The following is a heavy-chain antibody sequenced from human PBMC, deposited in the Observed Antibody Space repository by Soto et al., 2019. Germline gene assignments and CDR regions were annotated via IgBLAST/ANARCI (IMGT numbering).Heavy chain of an antibody. CDR1: GGSVNIVTYY. V-gene: IGHV4-61*01. CDR2: IHYSGST. CDR3: TRGGDAYKNGH. D-gene: IGHD2-21*01. J-gene: IGHJ4*02. Sequence: QVQLQESGPGLVKPSETLSLTCTVPGGSVNIVTYYWSWIRQPPGKGLEWIGFIHYSGSTNYNPSLKGRVTMSVDTSKNQFSLKLTSVNAADTAVYYCTRGGDAYKNGHWGQGTLVTVSS.